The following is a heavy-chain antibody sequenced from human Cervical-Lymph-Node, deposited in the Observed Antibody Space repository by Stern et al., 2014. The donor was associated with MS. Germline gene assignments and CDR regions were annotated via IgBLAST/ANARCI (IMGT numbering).Heavy chain of an antibody. D-gene: IGHD3-9*01. CDR1: GGTFLNYA. CDR2: IDPIFGTT. Sequence: VQLVQSGAEVKKPGSSVKVSFKASGGTFLNYAITWLRPAPGQGLEWMGDIDPIFGTTNHAQKFRGRVTITADRSTSTAYMEMSSLRSEDTAVYYCAGPRYNFWGQGTLVVVSS. V-gene: IGHV1-69*06. CDR3: AGPRYNF. J-gene: IGHJ4*02.